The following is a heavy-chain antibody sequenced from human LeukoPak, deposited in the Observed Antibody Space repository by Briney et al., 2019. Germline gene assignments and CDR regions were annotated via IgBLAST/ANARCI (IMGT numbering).Heavy chain of an antibody. V-gene: IGHV3-21*06. CDR2: ISTGSRHI. D-gene: IGHD5-24*01. Sequence: GGSLRLSCAASGFAFNKYIMNWVRQAPGKGLELVSSISTGSRHIYYAAPVKGRFTISRDDAKNSVYLQMNGLRAEDTAVYYCARDVSGDGYNKFDYWGQGTLVTVSP. J-gene: IGHJ4*02. CDR3: ARDVSGDGYNKFDY. CDR1: GFAFNKYI.